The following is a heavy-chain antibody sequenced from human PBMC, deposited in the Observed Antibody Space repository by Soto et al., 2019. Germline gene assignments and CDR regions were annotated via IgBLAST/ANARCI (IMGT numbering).Heavy chain of an antibody. V-gene: IGHV4-39*01. Sequence: IRQSPGEGLEWIASITNNGGTQYNPSLKSRVTIFVDTSKNEFSLKVTSVTAADTGVYFCASRYAPSEFDHWGQGSLVTVSS. CDR2: ITNNGGT. D-gene: IGHD2-2*01. J-gene: IGHJ4*02. CDR3: ASRYAPSEFDH.